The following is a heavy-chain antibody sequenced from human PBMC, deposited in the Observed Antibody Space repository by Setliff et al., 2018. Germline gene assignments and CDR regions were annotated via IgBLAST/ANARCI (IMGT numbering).Heavy chain of an antibody. J-gene: IGHJ4*02. CDR3: RFWSGYYKNDY. D-gene: IGHD3-3*01. CDR2: MYHSGTT. CDR1: GYSISNGFY. Sequence: SETLSLTCAVSGYSISNGFYWGWIRQSPVKGLEWIGSMYHSGTTNYDPSLEGRISISVDTSKRQFSLKLTSVTAADLAVYFCRFWSGYYKNDYWAQGTRVTVSS. V-gene: IGHV4-38-2*01.